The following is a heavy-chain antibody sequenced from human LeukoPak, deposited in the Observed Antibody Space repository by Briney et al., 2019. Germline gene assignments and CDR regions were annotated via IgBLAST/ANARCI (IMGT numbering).Heavy chain of an antibody. Sequence: GASVKVSCKASGYTFTSYYMHWVRQAPGQGLEWMGIINPSGGSTSYAQKFQGRVTMTRDTSTSTVYMELSSLRSEDTAVYYYFATTVTTAYDYWGQGTLVTVSS. CDR3: FATTVTTAYDY. CDR1: GYTFTSYY. CDR2: INPSGGST. D-gene: IGHD4-17*01. V-gene: IGHV1-46*01. J-gene: IGHJ4*02.